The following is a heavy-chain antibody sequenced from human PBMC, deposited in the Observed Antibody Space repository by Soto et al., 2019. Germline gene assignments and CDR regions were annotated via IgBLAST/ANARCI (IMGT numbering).Heavy chain of an antibody. CDR2: ISSSSSYI. CDR1: GFTFSSYS. V-gene: IGHV3-21*01. CDR3: ARDGPQVIVGVDDWGPDAFDI. J-gene: IGHJ3*02. D-gene: IGHD3-3*01. Sequence: GGSLRLSCAASGFTFSSYSMNWVRQAPGKGLEWVSSISSSSSYIYYADSVKGRFTISRDNAKNSLYLQMNSLRAEDTAVYYCARDGPQVIVGVDDWGPDAFDIWGQGTMVTVSS.